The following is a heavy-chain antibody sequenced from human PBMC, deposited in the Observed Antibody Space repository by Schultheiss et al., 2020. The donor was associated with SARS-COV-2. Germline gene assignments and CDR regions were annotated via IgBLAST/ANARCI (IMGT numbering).Heavy chain of an antibody. CDR3: AMGNVGGNTGGYY. D-gene: IGHD4-23*01. CDR2: INPNSGGT. CDR1: GYTFTSYY. J-gene: IGHJ4*02. V-gene: IGHV1-2*02. Sequence: ASVKVSCKASGYTFTSYYMHWVRQAPGQGLEWMGWINPNSGGTNYAQKFQGRVTMTTDTSTSTAYMELRSLRSDDTAVYYCAMGNVGGNTGGYYWGQGTLVTVSS.